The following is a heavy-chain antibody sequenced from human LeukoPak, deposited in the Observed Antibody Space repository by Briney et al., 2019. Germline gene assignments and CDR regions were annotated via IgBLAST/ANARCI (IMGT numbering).Heavy chain of an antibody. CDR2: FDPEDGET. V-gene: IGHV1-24*01. CDR1: GYTLTELS. D-gene: IGHD1-26*01. Sequence: ASVKVSCKVSGYTLTELSMHWVRQAPGKGLEWMGGFDPEDGETIYAQKFQGRVTMTEDTSTDTAYMELSSLRSEDTAVYYCATDNIYRRSWRFDYWGQGTLVTVSS. J-gene: IGHJ4*02. CDR3: ATDNIYRRSWRFDY.